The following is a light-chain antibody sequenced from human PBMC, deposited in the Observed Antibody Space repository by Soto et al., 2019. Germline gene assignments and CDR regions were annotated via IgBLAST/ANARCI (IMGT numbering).Light chain of an antibody. J-gene: IGKJ5*01. CDR1: QSVSGNH. Sequence: EIVLTQSPATLSLSPGVRATLSCGASQSVSGNHLAWYQQKPGLAPRLLIYDASSRSTGIPDRFSGSGSGTDFTLIISRLEPEDFAMYYCQQYGGSQITFGQGTRLEIK. CDR3: QQYGGSQIT. V-gene: IGKV3D-20*01. CDR2: DAS.